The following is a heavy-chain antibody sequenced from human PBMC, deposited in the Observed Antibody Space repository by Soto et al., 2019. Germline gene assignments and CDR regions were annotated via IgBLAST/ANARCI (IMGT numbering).Heavy chain of an antibody. V-gene: IGHV4-34*01. CDR1: GGSFSGYY. CDR3: ARDGSVHCSSTSCYVYYYYYGMDV. Sequence: QVQLQQWGAGLLKPSETLSLTCAVYGGSFSGYYWSWIRQPPGKGLEWIGEINHSGSTNYNPSLKSRVTISVDTSKNQFSLKLSSVTAADTAVYYCARDGSVHCSSTSCYVYYYYYGMDVWGQGTTVTVSS. D-gene: IGHD2-2*01. J-gene: IGHJ6*02. CDR2: INHSGST.